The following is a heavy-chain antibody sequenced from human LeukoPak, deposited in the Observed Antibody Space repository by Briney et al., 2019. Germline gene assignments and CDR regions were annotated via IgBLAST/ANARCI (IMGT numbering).Heavy chain of an antibody. D-gene: IGHD1-1*01. V-gene: IGHV4-59*01. CDR3: ARGTSVVRWYFDY. CDR1: GGSISSYY. J-gene: IGHJ4*02. CDR2: IYYSGST. Sequence: PSGTLSLTCTVSGGSISSYYWSWIRQPPGKGLEWIGYIYYSGSTNYNPSLKSRVTISVDTSKNQFSLKLSSVTAADTAVYYCARGTSVVRWYFDYWGQGTLVTVSS.